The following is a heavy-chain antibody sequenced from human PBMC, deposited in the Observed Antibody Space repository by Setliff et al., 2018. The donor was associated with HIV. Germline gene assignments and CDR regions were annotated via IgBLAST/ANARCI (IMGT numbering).Heavy chain of an antibody. CDR3: AKDPRGYNYGFPDFDY. Sequence: GGSLRLSCAASGFTFSTYAMTWVRQAPGKGLEWVSSISSSGGTTYFADTVKGRFTISRDNSKNTLYLQMNSLRAEDTAVYYCAKDPRGYNYGFPDFDYWGQGTLVTVSS. V-gene: IGHV3-23*01. J-gene: IGHJ4*02. D-gene: IGHD5-18*01. CDR1: GFTFSTYA. CDR2: ISSSGGTT.